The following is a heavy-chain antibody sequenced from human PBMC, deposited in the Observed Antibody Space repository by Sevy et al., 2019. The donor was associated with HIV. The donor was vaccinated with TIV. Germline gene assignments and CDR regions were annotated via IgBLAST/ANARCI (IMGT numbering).Heavy chain of an antibody. CDR1: GFTFASYD. J-gene: IGHJ6*02. D-gene: IGHD6-13*01. Sequence: ASVKVSCKASGFTFASYDIYWVRQATGQGLEWMGWMNTNTGNTGFAQKFQGRVTMTRHTSITTAYMELGNLRSEDTAVYYCARVSSWYLRYGMDVWGQGTTVTVSS. V-gene: IGHV1-8*02. CDR3: ARVSSWYLRYGMDV. CDR2: MNTNTGNT.